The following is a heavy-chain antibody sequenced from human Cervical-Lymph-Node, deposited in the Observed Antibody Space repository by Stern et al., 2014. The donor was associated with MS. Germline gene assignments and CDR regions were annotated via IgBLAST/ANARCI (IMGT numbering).Heavy chain of an antibody. CDR1: GFTFADYA. CDR3: ARDEGNQLLKWYYFHY. J-gene: IGHJ4*02. D-gene: IGHD2-2*01. Sequence: EVQLVQSGGALVQPGRSLRLSCSASGFTFADYAVSWFRQAPGRGLEWVSYMRSQAYGATKYYAASVEGRFTISRDDSKSIAYLEMDSLKPEDTAVYYCARDEGNQLLKWYYFHYGGQGTLVTVAA. V-gene: IGHV3-49*03. CDR2: MRSQAYGATK.